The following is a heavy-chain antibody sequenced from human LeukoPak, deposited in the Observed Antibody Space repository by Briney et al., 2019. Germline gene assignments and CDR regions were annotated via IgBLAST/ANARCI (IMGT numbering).Heavy chain of an antibody. V-gene: IGHV3-23*01. D-gene: IGHD7-27*01. CDR3: AKAVVDLGDAFDI. CDR1: GFTFSTYA. CDR2: ISGSGGST. J-gene: IGHJ3*02. Sequence: GGSLRLSCAASGFTFSTYAMSWVRQAPGKGLEWVSAISGSGGSTYYADSVKGRFTISRDNSKNTLSLQMNSLRAEDTAVYYCAKAVVDLGDAFDIWGQGTMVTVSS.